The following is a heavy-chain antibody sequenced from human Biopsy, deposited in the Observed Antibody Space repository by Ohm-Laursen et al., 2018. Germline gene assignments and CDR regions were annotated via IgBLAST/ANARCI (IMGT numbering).Heavy chain of an antibody. CDR3: ARDGEAKYCKHGVCPSDF. CDR1: GFTFSGFS. J-gene: IGHJ4*02. D-gene: IGHD2-8*01. V-gene: IGHV3-21*01. Sequence: SLRLSCTASGFTFSGFSINWVRQAPGKGLEWVSSISASGNHIYYTDSVKGRFTVSRDSGKNSVYLQMNSLRVEDTAVYYCARDGEAKYCKHGVCPSDFWGQGTLVTVSS. CDR2: ISASGNHI.